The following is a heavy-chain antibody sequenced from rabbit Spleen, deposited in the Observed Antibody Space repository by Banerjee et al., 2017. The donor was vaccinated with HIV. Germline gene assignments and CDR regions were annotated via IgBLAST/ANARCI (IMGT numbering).Heavy chain of an antibody. CDR1: GLDLSSRYW. Sequence: QEQLVESGGGLVQPGGSLKLSCKASGLDLSSRYWICWVRQAPGKGLEWIACIDVAKSGDTYYTNWAKGRFTISKTSSTTVALQVPSLTAADTATYFCARDTGSSFSSYGMDLWGPGTLVTVS. D-gene: IGHD8-1*01. CDR3: ARDTGSSFSSYGMDL. V-gene: IGHV1S45*01. J-gene: IGHJ6*01. CDR2: IDVAKSGDT.